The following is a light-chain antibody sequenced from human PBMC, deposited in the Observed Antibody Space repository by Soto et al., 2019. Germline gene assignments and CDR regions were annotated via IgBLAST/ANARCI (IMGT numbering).Light chain of an antibody. CDR3: QQYHIYSGT. CDR1: QGIGTY. J-gene: IGKJ1*01. V-gene: IGKV1-9*01. CDR2: ASS. Sequence: IQLTQSPSSLSASVGDRVTVTCRASQGIGTYLVWYQQKSGKAPTVLIYASSTLQTGVPSRFSGSGSGTEFTLTINSLQPDDFATYYCQQYHIYSGTFGQGTKVDIK.